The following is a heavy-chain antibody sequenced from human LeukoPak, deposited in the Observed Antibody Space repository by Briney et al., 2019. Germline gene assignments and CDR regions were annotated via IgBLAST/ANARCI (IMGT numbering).Heavy chain of an antibody. CDR1: GGSIRSSSYY. CDR2: IYYSGST. Sequence: PSETLSLTCTVSGGSIRSSSYYWGWIRQPPGKGLEWIGSIYYSGSTYYNPSLKSRVTISVDTSKNQFSLKLSSVTAADTAVYYCARLFVVPAASWFDPWGQGTLVTVSS. V-gene: IGHV4-39*01. J-gene: IGHJ5*02. CDR3: ARLFVVPAASWFDP. D-gene: IGHD2-2*01.